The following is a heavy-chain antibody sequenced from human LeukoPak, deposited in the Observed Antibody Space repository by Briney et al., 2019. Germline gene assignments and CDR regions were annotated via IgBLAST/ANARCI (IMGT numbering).Heavy chain of an antibody. CDR1: GFTFSDYY. CDR2: ISSSGSTI. V-gene: IGHV3-11*01. CDR3: ARERRSGDFDWLPHAFDY. J-gene: IGHJ4*02. D-gene: IGHD3-9*01. Sequence: GGSLRLSCAASGFTFSDYYMSWIRQAPGKGLEWVSYISSSGSTIYYADSVKGRFTISRDNAKNSLYLQMNSLRAEDTAVYYCARERRSGDFDWLPHAFDYWGQGTLVTVSS.